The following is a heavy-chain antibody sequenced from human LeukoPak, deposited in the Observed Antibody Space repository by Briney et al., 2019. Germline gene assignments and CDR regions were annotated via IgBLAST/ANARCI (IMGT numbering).Heavy chain of an antibody. Sequence: SETLSLTCTVSGGSISDSLYYWGWIRQSPGKGLEWIGSIYYSGITYYNPSLKSRVTISVDTSKNQFSLKLSSVTAADTAVYYCARGPPGGQFDPWGQGTLVTVSS. CDR1: GGSISDSLYY. J-gene: IGHJ5*02. CDR3: ARGPPGGQFDP. V-gene: IGHV4-39*07. D-gene: IGHD3-10*01. CDR2: IYYSGIT.